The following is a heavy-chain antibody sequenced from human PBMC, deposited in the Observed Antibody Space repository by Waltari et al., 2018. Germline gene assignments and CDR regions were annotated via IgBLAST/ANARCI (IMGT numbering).Heavy chain of an antibody. D-gene: IGHD1-26*01. J-gene: IGHJ4*02. CDR3: ARHVGEATTFDY. V-gene: IGHV4-39*01. CDR2: IHYSGST. CDR1: GGTISTSSYC. Sequence: QRQLQGSGPVLVKHSESLCLTWKGPGGTISTSSYCWGWIRQPPGKGLEWIGSIHYSGSTYYNPSLKSRVTISVDTSKNQFSLRLTSVTAADTAVYYCARHVGEATTFDYWGQGTLVTVSS.